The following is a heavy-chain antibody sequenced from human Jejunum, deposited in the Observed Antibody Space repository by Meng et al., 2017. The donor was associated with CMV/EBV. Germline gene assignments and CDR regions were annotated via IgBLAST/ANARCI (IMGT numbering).Heavy chain of an antibody. D-gene: IGHD5-18*01. CDR1: FSFSSSG. J-gene: IGHJ3*01. CDR3: ARYSTSNAFDL. CDR2: MATGDRFGGRKT. V-gene: IGHV3-48*03. Sequence: FSFSSSGFDWGRQPPERGREWVANMATGDRFGGRKTKYAESGKGRFTISRDDAKNSLYLQMNSLRAEDTAVYYCARYSTSNAFDLWGQGTMVTVSS.